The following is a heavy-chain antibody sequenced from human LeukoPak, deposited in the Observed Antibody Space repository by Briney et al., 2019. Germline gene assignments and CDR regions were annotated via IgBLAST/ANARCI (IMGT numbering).Heavy chain of an antibody. J-gene: IGHJ4*02. CDR2: INPGDSDT. Sequence: GESLKISFKGSGYSFTTYWIGWVRQMPGKGLEWMGIINPGDSDTRYSPSFQGQVTISADNSISTAYLHWSSLKASDTAIYYCARIGTYAEFDYWGQGSLVTVSS. CDR1: GYSFTTYW. D-gene: IGHD6-13*01. CDR3: ARIGTYAEFDY. V-gene: IGHV5-51*01.